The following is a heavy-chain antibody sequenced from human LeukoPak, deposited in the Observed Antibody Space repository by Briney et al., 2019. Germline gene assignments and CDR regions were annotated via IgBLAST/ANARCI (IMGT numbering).Heavy chain of an antibody. Sequence: ASVKVSCKASGYTFTGYYIHWVRQAPGQGLEWMGRINPNNGGTNYAQKFQGRVTMTRDMSMSTAYMELSRPRSVDTAVYCAGEDNSSGYRPFDIWGQGTMVTVPS. CDR1: GYTFTGYY. D-gene: IGHD3-22*01. J-gene: IGHJ3*02. CDR2: INPNNGGT. V-gene: IGHV1-2*06. CDR3: AGEDNSSGYRPFDI.